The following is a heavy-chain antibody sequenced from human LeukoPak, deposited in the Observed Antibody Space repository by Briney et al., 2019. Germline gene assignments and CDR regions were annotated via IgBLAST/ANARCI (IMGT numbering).Heavy chain of an antibody. CDR3: ARIPQREADNY. J-gene: IGHJ4*02. CDR2: INTNTGNP. V-gene: IGHV7-4-1*02. CDR1: GYTFTGYY. D-gene: IGHD1-1*01. Sequence: ASVKVSCKASGYTFTGYYMHWVRQAPGQGLEWMGWINTNTGNPTYAQGFTGRFVFSLDTSVSTAYLQISSLKAEDTAVYYCARIPQREADNYWGQGTLVTVSS.